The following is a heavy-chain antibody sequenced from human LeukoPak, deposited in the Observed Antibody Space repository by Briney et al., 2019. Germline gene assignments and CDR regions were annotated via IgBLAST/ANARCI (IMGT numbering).Heavy chain of an antibody. D-gene: IGHD4-23*01. Sequence: GGSLSLSCAASGFTFSSYAINWVRQAPGKGLEWVAVISYDGSKKYYADSVKGRFTISRDNSKNTLYLQMNNLRAEDTAVYYCATDYGGNSGTDYWGQGTLVTVSS. CDR1: GFTFSSYA. CDR2: ISYDGSKK. CDR3: ATDYGGNSGTDY. J-gene: IGHJ4*02. V-gene: IGHV3-30-3*01.